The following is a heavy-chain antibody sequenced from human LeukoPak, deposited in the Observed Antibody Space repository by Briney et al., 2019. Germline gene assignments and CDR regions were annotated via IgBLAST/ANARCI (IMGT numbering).Heavy chain of an antibody. CDR3: AKGSFDSSSSYNWFDP. J-gene: IGHJ5*02. CDR2: ISGSDGTT. V-gene: IGHV3-23*01. D-gene: IGHD6-6*01. Sequence: PGGSLRLSCAASGFTFNIYAMTWVRQAPGKGLEWVSVISGSDGTTYYADSVKGRFTISRDSSKNTLYLQLNSLRAEDTAVYYCAKGSFDSSSSYNWFDPWGQGTLVTVSS. CDR1: GFTFNIYA.